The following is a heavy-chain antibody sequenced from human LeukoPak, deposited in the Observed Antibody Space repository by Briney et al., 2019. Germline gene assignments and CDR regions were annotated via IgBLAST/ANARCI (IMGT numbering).Heavy chain of an antibody. V-gene: IGHV3-21*01. CDR1: GFTFNNFA. Sequence: GGSLRLSCAASGFTFNNFAMNWVRQAPGKGLEWVSSISSSSSYIYYADSVKGRFTISRDNAKNSLYLQMNSLRAEDTAVYYCARDVSGSCYYWGQGTLVTVSS. J-gene: IGHJ4*02. D-gene: IGHD1-26*01. CDR3: ARDVSGSCYY. CDR2: ISSSSSYI.